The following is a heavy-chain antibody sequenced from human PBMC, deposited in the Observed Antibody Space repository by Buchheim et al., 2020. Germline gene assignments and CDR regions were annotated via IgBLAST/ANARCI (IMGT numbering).Heavy chain of an antibody. V-gene: IGHV3-74*01. D-gene: IGHD3-10*02. CDR3: VKDMFGNLDY. CDR1: GVTLSSYW. J-gene: IGHJ4*02. CDR2: MNEDGSTT. Sequence: EVQLVESGGGLVQPGGSLRLSCAASGVTLSSYWMHWVCQVPGKGLVWVSRMNEDGSTTDYADSVKGRFTISRDNAKNTQYLEMNSLRAEDTAVYYCVKDMFGNLDYWGQGTL.